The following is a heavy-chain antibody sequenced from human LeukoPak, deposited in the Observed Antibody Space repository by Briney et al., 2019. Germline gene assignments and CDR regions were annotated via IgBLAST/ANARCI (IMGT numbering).Heavy chain of an antibody. J-gene: IGHJ3*02. Sequence: PGGSLRLSCAASGFTFTSYSMSWVRQAPGKGLEWVSAISGSGGSTYYADSVKGRFTISRDNSKNTLYLQMNSLRAEDTAVYYCAKVLGDHVYDSSGSDAFDIWGQGTMVTVSS. V-gene: IGHV3-23*01. CDR2: ISGSGGST. D-gene: IGHD3-22*01. CDR3: AKVLGDHVYDSSGSDAFDI. CDR1: GFTFTSYS.